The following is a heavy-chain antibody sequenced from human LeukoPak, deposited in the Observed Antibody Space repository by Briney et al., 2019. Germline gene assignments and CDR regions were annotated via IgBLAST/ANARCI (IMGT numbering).Heavy chain of an antibody. CDR1: GFTFSSYA. V-gene: IGHV3-23*01. J-gene: IGHJ4*02. D-gene: IGHD6-13*01. Sequence: QSGGSLRLSCATSGFTFSSYAMSWVRQAPGKGLEWVSAISGSGGSTYYADSVKGRFTISRDNSKNTLYLQMNSLRGEDTAVYYCAKTPLGAVGYYFDSWGQGTLVTVSS. CDR3: AKTPLGAVGYYFDS. CDR2: ISGSGGST.